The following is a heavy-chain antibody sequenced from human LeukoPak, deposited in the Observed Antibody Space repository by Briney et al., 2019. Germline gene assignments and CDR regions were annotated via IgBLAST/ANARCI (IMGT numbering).Heavy chain of an antibody. J-gene: IGHJ4*02. CDR3: ARDNPYYGDYFDY. D-gene: IGHD4-17*01. CDR2: ISAYNGNT. CDR1: GYTFTSYG. Sequence: AASVKVSCEASGYTFTSYGISWVRQAPGQGLEWMGWISAYNGNTNYAQKLQGRVTMTADTSTSTAYMELRSLRSDDTAVYYCARDNPYYGDYFDYWGQGTLVTVSS. V-gene: IGHV1-18*01.